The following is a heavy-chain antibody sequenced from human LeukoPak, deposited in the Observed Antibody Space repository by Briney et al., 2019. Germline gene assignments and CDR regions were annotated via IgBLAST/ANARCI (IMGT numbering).Heavy chain of an antibody. V-gene: IGHV3-53*01. D-gene: IGHD3-3*01. Sequence: GGSLRLSCAASGFTVSSNYMSWVRQAPGKGPEWVSVIYSGGSTYYADSVKGRFTISRDNSKNTLYLQMNSLRAEDTAVYYCARLREIPVFGVVTKSTSYFDYWGQGTLVTVSS. J-gene: IGHJ4*02. CDR2: IYSGGST. CDR3: ARLREIPVFGVVTKSTSYFDY. CDR1: GFTVSSNY.